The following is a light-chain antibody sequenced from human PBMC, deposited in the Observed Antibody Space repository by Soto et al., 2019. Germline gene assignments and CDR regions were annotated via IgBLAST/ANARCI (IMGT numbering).Light chain of an antibody. Sequence: QSALTQPASVSGSPGQSITISCTYNLVSWYQQHPGKAPKLMIYEGNKRPSGVSNRFSGSKSGNTASLTISGLQAEDEAAYFCCSYAGQRVVFGGGTKLTVL. V-gene: IGLV2-23*01. J-gene: IGLJ2*01. CDR1: YNL. CDR2: EGN. CDR3: CSYAGQRVV.